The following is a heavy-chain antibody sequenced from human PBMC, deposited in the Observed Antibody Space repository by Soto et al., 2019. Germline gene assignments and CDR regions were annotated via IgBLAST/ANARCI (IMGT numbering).Heavy chain of an antibody. J-gene: IGHJ6*02. CDR1: GFTFSNYG. CDR2: INWNGGST. D-gene: IGHD1-1*01. CDR3: ARERRLSLERRFVSYGMDV. Sequence: PGGSLRLSCAASGFTFSNYGMHWVRQAPGKGLEWVSGINWNGGSTGYADSVKGRFTISRDNAKNSLYLQMNSLRAEDTALYYCARERRLSLERRFVSYGMDVWGQGTTVTVSS. V-gene: IGHV3-20*04.